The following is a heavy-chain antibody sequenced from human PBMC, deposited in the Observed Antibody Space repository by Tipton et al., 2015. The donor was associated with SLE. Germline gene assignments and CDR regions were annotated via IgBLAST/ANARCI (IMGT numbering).Heavy chain of an antibody. CDR3: ARDGVAVPGPYFEY. V-gene: IGHV3-7*03. J-gene: IGHJ4*02. CDR1: GFTFSTYW. D-gene: IGHD6-19*01. Sequence: SLRLFCSVSGFTFSTYWMSWVRQAPGKGLEWVANINQDGSETYSVNSVKGRFTISRDNTKNSLYLQMNSLRAEDTAVYYCARDGVAVPGPYFEYWGQGTLVTVSS. CDR2: INQDGSET.